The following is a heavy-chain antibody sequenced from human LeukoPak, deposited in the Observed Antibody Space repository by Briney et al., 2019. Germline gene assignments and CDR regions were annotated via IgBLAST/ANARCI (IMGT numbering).Heavy chain of an antibody. D-gene: IGHD3-22*01. V-gene: IGHV3-23*01. CDR3: AKSSYYDSSGYYREYYFDT. CDR2: ISGSGGST. CDR1: GFTFSSYA. Sequence: GGSLRLSCAASGFTFSSYAMSWVRQAPGKGLEWVSAISGSGGSTYYADSVKGRFTISRDNSKNTLYLQMNSLRAEDTAVYYCAKSSYYDSSGYYREYYFDTGAREPWSPSPQ. J-gene: IGHJ4*02.